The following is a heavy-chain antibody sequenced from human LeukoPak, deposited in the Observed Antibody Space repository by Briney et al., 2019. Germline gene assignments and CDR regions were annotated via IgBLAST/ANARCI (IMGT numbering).Heavy chain of an antibody. D-gene: IGHD3-22*01. CDR3: ARGTQIDSSVYYAGHFDY. CDR2: ISPNDGST. V-gene: IGHV1-46*01. CDR1: GYTFTAYH. J-gene: IGHJ4*02. Sequence: ASVKVSCKASGYTFTAYHMHWVRQAPGQGLEWMGIISPNDGSTNYAQRFQGRVTMTRDRSTSTVYMELSSLRSEDTAVYYYARGTQIDSSVYYAGHFDYWGQGTLVTVSS.